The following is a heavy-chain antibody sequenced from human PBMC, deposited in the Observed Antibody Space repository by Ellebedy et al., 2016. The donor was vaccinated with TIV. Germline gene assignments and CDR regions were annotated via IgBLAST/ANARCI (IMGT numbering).Heavy chain of an antibody. CDR2: MNPNSGNT. J-gene: IGHJ4*02. CDR1: GYTFTSYD. Sequence: ASVKVSCKASGYTFTSYDINWVRQATGRGLEWMGWMNPNSGNTGYAHKFQGRVTITRNTSISTAYMELSSLRSEDTAVYYCARVRDNSWYYWGQGTLVTVSS. CDR3: ARVRDNSWYY. D-gene: IGHD6-13*01. V-gene: IGHV1-8*03.